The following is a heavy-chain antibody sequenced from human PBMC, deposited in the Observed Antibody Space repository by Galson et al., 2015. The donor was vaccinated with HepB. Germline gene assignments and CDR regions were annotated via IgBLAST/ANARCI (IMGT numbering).Heavy chain of an antibody. Sequence: SLRLSCAASGFTFSSYSMNWVRQAPGKGLEWVSSISSSSSYIYYADSVKGRFTISGDNAKNSLYLQMNSLRAEDTAVYYCARAMIVEWLSYYYGMDVWGQGTTVTVSS. CDR1: GFTFSSYS. CDR3: ARAMIVEWLSYYYGMDV. V-gene: IGHV3-21*01. J-gene: IGHJ6*02. CDR2: ISSSSSYI. D-gene: IGHD3-22*01.